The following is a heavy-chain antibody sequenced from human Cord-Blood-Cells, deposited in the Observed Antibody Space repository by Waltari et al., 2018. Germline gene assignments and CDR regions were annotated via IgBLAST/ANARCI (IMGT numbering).Heavy chain of an antibody. J-gene: IGHJ4*02. CDR3: ALAVGAPYFDY. CDR1: GGSFSGYY. Sequence: QVQLQQWGAGLLKPSETLSLTCAVYGGSFSGYYWSWIRQPPGKGLEWIGEINHSGSTNYNPSLKSRVTISVDTSKNQFSRKLSSVTAADTAVYYCALAVGAPYFDYWGQGTLVTVSS. CDR2: INHSGST. V-gene: IGHV4-34*01. D-gene: IGHD1-26*01.